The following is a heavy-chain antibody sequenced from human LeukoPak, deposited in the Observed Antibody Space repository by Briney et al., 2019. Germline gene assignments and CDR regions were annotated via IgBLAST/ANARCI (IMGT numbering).Heavy chain of an antibody. CDR1: GFTFSNYA. D-gene: IGHD2-2*01. Sequence: GGSLRLSCTASGFTFSNYAMSWVRQAPGKGLEWVSVISGTGGGTYSADSVKGRFTISRDNSKNTLYLQMNSLRAEDTAVYYCAKVGYCSSTSCQGDYYYMDVWGKGTTVTVSS. J-gene: IGHJ6*03. CDR2: ISGTGGGT. V-gene: IGHV3-23*01. CDR3: AKVGYCSSTSCQGDYYYMDV.